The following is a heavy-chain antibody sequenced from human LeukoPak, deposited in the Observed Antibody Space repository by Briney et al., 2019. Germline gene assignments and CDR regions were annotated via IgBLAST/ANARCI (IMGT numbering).Heavy chain of an antibody. Sequence: SQTLSLTCTVSGGSISSGDYYWSWIRQPPGKGLEWIGYIYYNGSTYYNPSLKSRVTISVDTSKNQFSLKLSSVTAADTAVYYCARDRFRGHWGHYYYYGMDVWGQGTTVTVSS. D-gene: IGHD7-27*01. V-gene: IGHV4-30-4*01. CDR2: IYYNGST. J-gene: IGHJ6*02. CDR1: GGSISSGDYY. CDR3: ARDRFRGHWGHYYYYGMDV.